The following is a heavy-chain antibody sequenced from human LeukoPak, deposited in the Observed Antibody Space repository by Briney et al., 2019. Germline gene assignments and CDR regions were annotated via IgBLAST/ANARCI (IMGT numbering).Heavy chain of an antibody. V-gene: IGHV1-18*01. CDR2: ISAYNGNT. CDR1: GYTFTSYG. Sequence: ASVKVSCKASGYTFTSYGISWVRQAPGQGLEWMGWISAYNGNTNYAQKLQGRVTMTTDTSTSTAYMELRSLRSDDTAVYYCAREGVTDILTGYYDSDDAFDIWGQGTMVTVSS. J-gene: IGHJ3*02. CDR3: AREGVTDILTGYYDSDDAFDI. D-gene: IGHD3-9*01.